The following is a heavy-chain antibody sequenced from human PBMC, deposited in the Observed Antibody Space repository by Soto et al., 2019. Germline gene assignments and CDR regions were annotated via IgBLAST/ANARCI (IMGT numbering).Heavy chain of an antibody. CDR2: IYYSGSI. CDR3: AKSLWDTSGWKTDY. D-gene: IGHD6-19*01. Sequence: QVQLQESGPGLVKPSETLSLTCTVSGDSISSLYWSWIRQPPGKGLEWIGYIYYSGSINYNPSLNSRVTISVDLSKNQFSLRLSSVTAADTAVYYCAKSLWDTSGWKTDYWGQGTLVTVSS. V-gene: IGHV4-59*01. J-gene: IGHJ4*02. CDR1: GDSISSLY.